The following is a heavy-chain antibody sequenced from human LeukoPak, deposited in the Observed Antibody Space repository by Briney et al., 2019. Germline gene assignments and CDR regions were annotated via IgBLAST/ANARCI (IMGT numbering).Heavy chain of an antibody. Sequence: PGGSLRLSCAASGFTFSSSWMTWARQAPGKGLEWVASINQDGGEIHYVDSMKGRFTISRDNSKNTLYLQMNSLRAEDTAVYYCAGDMMIVVALDAFDIWGQGTMVTVSS. CDR2: INQDGGEI. CDR1: GFTFSSSW. CDR3: AGDMMIVVALDAFDI. J-gene: IGHJ3*02. D-gene: IGHD3-22*01. V-gene: IGHV3-7*01.